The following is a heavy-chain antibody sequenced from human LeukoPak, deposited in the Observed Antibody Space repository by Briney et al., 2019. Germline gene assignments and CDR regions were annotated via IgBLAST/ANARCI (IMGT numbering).Heavy chain of an antibody. Sequence: SETLSLTCAVYGGSFSGYYWSWIRQPPGKGLVWIGEFNHSESTNYNPTLKSRVTISVDTTKKQFCLRLSSVVAADAAVYYCARRARLAASFSPIRGHFAYWGQGTLVTVSS. CDR2: FNHSEST. D-gene: IGHD2-15*01. CDR1: GGSFSGYY. CDR3: ARRARLAASFSPIRGHFAY. V-gene: IGHV4-34*01. J-gene: IGHJ4*02.